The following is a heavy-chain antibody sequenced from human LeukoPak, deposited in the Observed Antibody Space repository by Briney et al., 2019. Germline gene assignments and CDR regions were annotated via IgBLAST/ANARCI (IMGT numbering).Heavy chain of an antibody. CDR2: IYYSGST. D-gene: IGHD6-13*01. V-gene: IGHV4-59*01. CDR3: ARGYSIAAAGIPFDY. J-gene: IGHJ4*02. CDR1: GGYISSYY. Sequence: PSETLSLTCTVSGGYISSYYWSWIRQPPGKGLEWIGYIYYSGSTNYNPSLKSRVTISVDTSKNQFSLKLSSVTAADTAVYYCARGYSIAAAGIPFDYWGQGTLVTVSS.